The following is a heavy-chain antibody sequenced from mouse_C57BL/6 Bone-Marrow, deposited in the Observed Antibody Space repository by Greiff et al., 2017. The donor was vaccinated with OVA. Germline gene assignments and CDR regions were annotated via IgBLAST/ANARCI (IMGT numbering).Heavy chain of an antibody. Sequence: VQLQQPGAELVKPGASVKLSCKASGYTFTSYWMHWVKQRPGQGLEWIGMIHPNSGSTNYNEKFKSKATLTVDKSSSTAYMQLSSLTSEDSAVYYCARRGGTGGYFDYWGQGTTLTVSS. CDR1: GYTFTSYW. D-gene: IGHD3-3*01. CDR2: IHPNSGST. V-gene: IGHV1-64*01. J-gene: IGHJ2*01. CDR3: ARRGGTGGYFDY.